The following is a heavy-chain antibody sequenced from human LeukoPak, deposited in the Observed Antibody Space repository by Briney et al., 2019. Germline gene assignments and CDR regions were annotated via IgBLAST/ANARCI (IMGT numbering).Heavy chain of an antibody. Sequence: GGSLRLSCAASGFTFSSYGMHWVRQAPGKGLVWVSRINRDGSSTSYADSVKGRFTISRDNAENTLYLQMNSLRAEDTAVYYCARGGGYSYGSFDYWGQGTLVTVSS. CDR3: ARGGGYSYGSFDY. J-gene: IGHJ4*02. V-gene: IGHV3-74*01. CDR1: GFTFSSYG. D-gene: IGHD5-18*01. CDR2: INRDGSST.